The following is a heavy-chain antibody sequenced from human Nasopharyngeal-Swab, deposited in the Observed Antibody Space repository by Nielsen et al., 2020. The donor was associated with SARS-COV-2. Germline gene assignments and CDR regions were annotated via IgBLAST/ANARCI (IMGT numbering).Heavy chain of an antibody. D-gene: IGHD2-15*01. CDR2: ISYDGSNK. V-gene: IGHV3-30-3*01. CDR3: ARDHLYCSGGSCYRNYYGMDV. J-gene: IGHJ6*02. Sequence: WIRQPPGKGLEWVAVISYDGSNKYYADSVKDRFTISRDNSKNTLYLQMNSLRAEDTAVYYCARDHLYCSGGSCYRNYYGMDVWGQGTTVTVSS.